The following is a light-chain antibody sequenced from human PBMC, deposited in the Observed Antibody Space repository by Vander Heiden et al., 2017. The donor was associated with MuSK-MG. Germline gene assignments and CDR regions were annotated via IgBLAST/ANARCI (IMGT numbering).Light chain of an antibody. J-gene: IGLJ2*01. CDR1: SSNIGAGYD. Sequence: QSVLTQPPSVYGAPGQRVTISCTGSSSNIGAGYDVHWYQQLPGTAPKLLIYSDSNRPSGVPDRFSGSKSGTSASLAITGLQAEDEADYYCQSFDSSLRVLFGGGTKLTVL. V-gene: IGLV1-40*01. CDR3: QSFDSSLRVL. CDR2: SDS.